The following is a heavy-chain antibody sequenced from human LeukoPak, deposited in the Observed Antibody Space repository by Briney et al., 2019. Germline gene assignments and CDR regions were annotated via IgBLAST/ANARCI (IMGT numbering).Heavy chain of an antibody. CDR1: GGTFSSYA. Sequence: SVKVSCKASGGTFSSYAISWVRQAPGQGLEWMGGIIPIFGTANYAQKFQGRVTITADESTSTAYMELSSLRSEDTAVYYCARGRSGATVAFDIWGQGTMVTVSS. CDR3: ARGRSGATVAFDI. J-gene: IGHJ3*02. V-gene: IGHV1-69*01. D-gene: IGHD4-17*01. CDR2: IIPIFGTA.